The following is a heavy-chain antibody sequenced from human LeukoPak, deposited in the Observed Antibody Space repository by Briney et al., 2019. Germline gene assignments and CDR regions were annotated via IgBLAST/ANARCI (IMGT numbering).Heavy chain of an antibody. Sequence: ASVKVSCKVSGYTLTELSMHWVRQAPGKGLEWMGGFDPEDGETIYAQKFQGRVTMTEDTSTDTAYMELSSLRSEDTAVYYCATGDSRLTMVRGVIPEYFQHWGQGTLVTVSS. CDR2: FDPEDGET. V-gene: IGHV1-24*01. CDR1: GYTLTELS. D-gene: IGHD3-10*01. CDR3: ATGDSRLTMVRGVIPEYFQH. J-gene: IGHJ1*01.